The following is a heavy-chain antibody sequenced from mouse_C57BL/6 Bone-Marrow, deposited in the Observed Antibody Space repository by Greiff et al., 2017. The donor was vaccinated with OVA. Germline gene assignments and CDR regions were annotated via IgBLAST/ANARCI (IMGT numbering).Heavy chain of an antibody. D-gene: IGHD1-1*01. V-gene: IGHV5-6*01. Sequence: EVQLVESGGDLVKPGGSLKLSCAASGFTFSSYGMSWVRQTPDKSLEWVATISSGGSYTYYPDIVKGRCIISRDKAKNTQYLQKSSLKYEDKTMYYCARNSIARGSSYAMDYWGQGPSVTVSS. J-gene: IGHJ4*01. CDR3: ARNSIARGSSYAMDY. CDR1: GFTFSSYG. CDR2: ISSGGSYT.